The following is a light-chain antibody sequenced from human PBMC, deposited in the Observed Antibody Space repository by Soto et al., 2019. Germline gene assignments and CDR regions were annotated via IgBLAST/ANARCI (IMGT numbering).Light chain of an antibody. J-gene: IGLJ1*01. V-gene: IGLV2-11*01. CDR2: DVS. Sequence: QSALTQPRSVSGSPGQSVTISCTGTSSDVGGYNYVSWCQQHPGKAPKLMIYDVSKRPSGVPDRFSGSKSGNTASLTISGLQAEDEADYYCCSYAGSYTLYVFGLGIKVTV. CDR3: CSYAGSYTLYV. CDR1: SSDVGGYNY.